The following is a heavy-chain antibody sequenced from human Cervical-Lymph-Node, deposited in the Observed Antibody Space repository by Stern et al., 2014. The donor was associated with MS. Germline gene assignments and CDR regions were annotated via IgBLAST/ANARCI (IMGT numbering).Heavy chain of an antibody. J-gene: IGHJ4*02. CDR1: GYTFISYY. Sequence: VQLVESGAEVKKPGASVKVSCKASGYTFISYYMHWVRQAPGKGLARMGIINPGGGSTTYAQKFQGRVTMTRDTSTSTVYMELSSLKSEDTAVFYCAREAARTLKNFDYWGQGTLVTVSS. CDR2: INPGGGST. V-gene: IGHV1-46*01. D-gene: IGHD6-6*01. CDR3: AREAARTLKNFDY.